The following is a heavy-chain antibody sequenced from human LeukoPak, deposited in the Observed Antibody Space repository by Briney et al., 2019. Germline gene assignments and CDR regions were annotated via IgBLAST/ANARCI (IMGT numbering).Heavy chain of an antibody. Sequence: SETLSLTCTVSGGSISSYYWNWIRQPPGKGLEWIGYIYYSGSTNYNPSLKSRVTMSVDTSKNQFSLKLSSVTAADTAVYYCARVESGYYDSFDIWGQGTMVIVSS. V-gene: IGHV4-59*12. J-gene: IGHJ3*02. CDR3: ARVESGYYDSFDI. CDR2: IYYSGST. CDR1: GGSISSYY. D-gene: IGHD3-22*01.